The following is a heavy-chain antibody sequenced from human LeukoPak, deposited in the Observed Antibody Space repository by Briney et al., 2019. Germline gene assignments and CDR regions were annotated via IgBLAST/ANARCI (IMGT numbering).Heavy chain of an antibody. J-gene: IGHJ4*02. D-gene: IGHD5-18*01. V-gene: IGHV1-69*13. CDR2: IIPIFGTA. Sequence: ASVKVSCKASGYTFTSYGISWVRQAPGQGLEWMGGIIPIFGTANYAQKFQGRVTITADDSTSTAYMELSSLRSEDTAVYYCARGGYSYGYWDYWGQGTLVTVSS. CDR3: ARGGYSYGYWDY. CDR1: GYTFTSYG.